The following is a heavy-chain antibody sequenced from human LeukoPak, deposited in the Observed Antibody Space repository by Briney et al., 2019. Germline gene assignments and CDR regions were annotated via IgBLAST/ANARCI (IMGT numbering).Heavy chain of an antibody. CDR3: VRAYSRGYSDDFDY. CDR2: VDGGGISI. Sequence: GGSLRLSCAASGVTFSDDDMSWMRQAPGRGLQWVSYVDGGGISIYYADSAKARFTGSRDNAESSLYLQMSSLRGEDTAVYYCVRAYSRGYSDDFDYWGEGTLVTVSS. D-gene: IGHD3-22*01. V-gene: IGHV3-11*01. CDR1: GVTFSDDD. J-gene: IGHJ4*02.